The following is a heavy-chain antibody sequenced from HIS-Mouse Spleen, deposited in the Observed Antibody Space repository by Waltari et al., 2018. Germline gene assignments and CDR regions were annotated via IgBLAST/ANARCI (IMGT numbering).Heavy chain of an antibody. V-gene: IGHV1-18*01. CDR1: GYTFPSYG. CDR3: ARDSVTHFDY. Sequence: QVQLVQSGAEVKKPGASVKVSCKASGYTFPSYGISWVQKAPGQGLEWMGRIRAYNGNKNSAQELQGRVTMPPDTSTSTAYMELSSLGSDDTAVYYCARDSVTHFDYWGQGTLVTVSS. CDR2: IRAYNGNK. J-gene: IGHJ4*02. D-gene: IGHD5-18*01.